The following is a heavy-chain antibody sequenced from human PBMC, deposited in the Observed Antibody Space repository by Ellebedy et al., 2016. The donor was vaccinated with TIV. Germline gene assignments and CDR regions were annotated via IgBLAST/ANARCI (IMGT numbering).Heavy chain of an antibody. V-gene: IGHV3-23*01. D-gene: IGHD6-13*01. CDR1: GLTFSSFA. CDR2: ISNSGEST. CDR3: AKGPRWQQLRPSLLDY. J-gene: IGHJ4*02. Sequence: GESLKISXAASGLTFSSFAMNWVRQAPGKGLEWVSGISNSGESTYYADSVKGRFTISRDNSQNTLYLQMNSLRSEDTAVYYCAKGPRWQQLRPSLLDYWGQGTLVTVSS.